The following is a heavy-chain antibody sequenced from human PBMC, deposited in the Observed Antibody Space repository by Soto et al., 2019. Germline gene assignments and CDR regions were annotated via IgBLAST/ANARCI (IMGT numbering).Heavy chain of an antibody. J-gene: IGHJ3*02. D-gene: IGHD3-22*01. V-gene: IGHV1-69*13. CDR3: ARKYLGSTMIVVGAFDI. Sequence: ASVKVSCKASGGTFSSYAISWVRQAPEQGLEWMGGIIPIFGTANYAQKLQGRVTITADESTSTAYMELSSLRSEDTAVYYCARKYLGSTMIVVGAFDIWAQRTTVTVSS. CDR2: IIPIFGTA. CDR1: GGTFSSYA.